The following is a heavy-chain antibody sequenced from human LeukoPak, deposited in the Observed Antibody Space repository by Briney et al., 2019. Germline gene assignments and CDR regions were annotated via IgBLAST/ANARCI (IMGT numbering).Heavy chain of an antibody. J-gene: IGHJ5*02. CDR2: IYYSGST. D-gene: IGHD2-15*01. CDR3: ARARSCSGGSCYQREGYWFDP. CDR1: GGSISSYY. Sequence: SETLSLTCTVSGGSISSYYWSWIRQPPGKGLEWIGYIYYSGSTNYNPSLKSRVTISVDTSKNQFSLKLSSVTAADTAVYYCARARSCSGGSCYQREGYWFDPWGQGTLVTVSS. V-gene: IGHV4-59*08.